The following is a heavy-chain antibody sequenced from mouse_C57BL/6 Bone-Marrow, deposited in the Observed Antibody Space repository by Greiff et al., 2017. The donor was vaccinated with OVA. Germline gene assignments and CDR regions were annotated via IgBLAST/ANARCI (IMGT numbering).Heavy chain of an antibody. CDR1: GFNIKDDY. Sequence: VHVKQSGAELVRPGASVKLSCTASGFNIKDDYMHWVKQRPEQGLEWIGWIDPENGDTEYASKFQGKATITADTSSNTAYLQLSSLTSEDTAVYYCTIVMDGHDGGDWGQGTLVTVSA. D-gene: IGHD2-2*01. J-gene: IGHJ3*01. CDR2: IDPENGDT. V-gene: IGHV14-4*01. CDR3: TIVMDGHDGGD.